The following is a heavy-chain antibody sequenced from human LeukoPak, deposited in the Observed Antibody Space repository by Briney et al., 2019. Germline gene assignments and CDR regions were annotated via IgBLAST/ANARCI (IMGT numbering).Heavy chain of an antibody. CDR1: GGSISSYY. Sequence: PSETLSLTCTVSGGSISSYYWSWIRQPPGKGLEWIANINHTGSTNYNPSLSSRVTISIDTAKNQFSLKLTSVTAADTAVYYCARRGRNSSGWQDYLWGQGTLVTVSS. V-gene: IGHV4-59*01. CDR3: ARRGRNSSGWQDYL. D-gene: IGHD6-25*01. CDR2: INHTGST. J-gene: IGHJ4*02.